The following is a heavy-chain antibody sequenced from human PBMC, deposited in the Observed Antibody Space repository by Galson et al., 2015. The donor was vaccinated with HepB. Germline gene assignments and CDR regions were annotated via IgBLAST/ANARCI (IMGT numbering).Heavy chain of an antibody. CDR2: ISYDGSNK. CDR3: ARLGYDSSGYYSNFDY. D-gene: IGHD3-22*01. V-gene: IGHV3-30-3*01. CDR1: GFTFSSYA. J-gene: IGHJ4*02. Sequence: SLRLSCAASGFTFSSYAMHWVRQAPGKGLEWVAVISYDGSNKYYADSVKGRFTISRDNSKNTLYLQMNSLKASDTAMYYCARLGYDSSGYYSNFDYWGQGTLVTVSS.